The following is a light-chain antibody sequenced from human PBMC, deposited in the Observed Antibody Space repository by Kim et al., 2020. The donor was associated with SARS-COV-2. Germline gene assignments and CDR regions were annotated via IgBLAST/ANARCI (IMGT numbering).Light chain of an antibody. CDR1: SLRSYY. V-gene: IGLV3-19*01. J-gene: IGLJ3*02. CDR3: NSRASKDWV. CDR2: GKN. Sequence: SSELTQDPAVSVALGQTVRITCQGDSLRSYYASWYQQKPGQAPVLVIYGKNNRPSGIPDRFSGSSSGNTASLTITGAQAEDEADYYCNSRASKDWVFGGG.